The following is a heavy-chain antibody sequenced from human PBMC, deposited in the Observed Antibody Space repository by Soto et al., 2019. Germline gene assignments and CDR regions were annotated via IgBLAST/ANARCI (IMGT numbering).Heavy chain of an antibody. V-gene: IGHV3-23*01. J-gene: IGHJ4*02. CDR3: ALPSCGGDCYSPFDY. CDR2: ISGNSGKT. D-gene: IGHD2-21*02. Sequence: EVQLLESGGGFVQPGGSLRLSCTASGVGLSTYAISWVRQAPGKGLEWVSVISGNSGKTDYADSVKGRFSISRDKSENTVYLQMNRLSAEDSAVYYRALPSCGGDCYSPFDYWGQGTLVTVSS. CDR1: GVGLSTYA.